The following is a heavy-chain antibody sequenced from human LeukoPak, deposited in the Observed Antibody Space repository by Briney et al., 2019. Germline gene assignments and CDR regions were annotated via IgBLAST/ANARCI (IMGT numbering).Heavy chain of an antibody. J-gene: IGHJ4*02. D-gene: IGHD3-22*01. Sequence: GESLKISCKASGYKFSTYWIGWVRQMSGETLEWLGVIYPDDSDVRYSPSFEGQVIISADKSNNTAYLQWGSLKASDTAMYYCARGDSSFGWGAFDTWGQGTLVAVSS. CDR3: ARGDSSFGWGAFDT. V-gene: IGHV5-51*01. CDR2: IYPDDSDV. CDR1: GYKFSTYW.